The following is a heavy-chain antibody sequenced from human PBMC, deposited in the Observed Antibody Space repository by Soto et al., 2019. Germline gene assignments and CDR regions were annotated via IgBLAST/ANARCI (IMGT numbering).Heavy chain of an antibody. CDR1: GGSISSGDYY. V-gene: IGHV4-30-4*01. Sequence: HSETLSLTCTVSGGSISSGDYYWSWIRLPPGKGLEWIGYIYYSGSTYYNPSLKSRVTISVDTSKNQFSLKLSSVTAADTAVYYCASERSGSYFSMRYYFDYWGQGTLVTVSS. CDR3: ASERSGSYFSMRYYFDY. D-gene: IGHD3-10*01. J-gene: IGHJ4*02. CDR2: IYYSGST.